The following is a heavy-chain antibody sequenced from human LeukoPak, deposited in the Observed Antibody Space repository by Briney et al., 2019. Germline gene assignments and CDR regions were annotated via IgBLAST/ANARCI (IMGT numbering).Heavy chain of an antibody. D-gene: IGHD3-3*01. J-gene: IGHJ4*02. V-gene: IGHV3-23*01. CDR2: ISGSGDST. CDR1: GFTFSTSA. Sequence: GGSLRLPCAASGFTFSTSAMSWVRQAPGKGLEWVSGISGSGDSTYYVDSVRGRFTISRDNSKNTLYLQMNSLRADDTAVYYCAKDHNDFWSGYPPNWGQGTLVTVSS. CDR3: AKDHNDFWSGYPPN.